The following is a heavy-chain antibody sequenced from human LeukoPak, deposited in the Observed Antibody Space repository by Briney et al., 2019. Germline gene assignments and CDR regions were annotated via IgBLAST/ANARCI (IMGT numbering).Heavy chain of an antibody. Sequence: GGSLRLSCAASGFTFSSYAMHWVRKAPGKGLEWVAVISYDGSNQYYADSVKGRFTISRDNSKNTLYLQMNSLRAEATAVCYWARVFGEYSWVVITTNYFDYWGQGTLVTVSS. J-gene: IGHJ4*02. CDR3: ARVFGEYSWVVITTNYFDY. V-gene: IGHV3-30-3*01. D-gene: IGHD3-22*01. CDR2: ISYDGSNQ. CDR1: GFTFSSYA.